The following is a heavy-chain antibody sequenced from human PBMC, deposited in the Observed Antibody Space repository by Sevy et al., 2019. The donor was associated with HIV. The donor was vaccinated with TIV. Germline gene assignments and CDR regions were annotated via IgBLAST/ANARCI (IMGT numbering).Heavy chain of an antibody. CDR1: GFNFRSYW. CDR3: VRAGSYGDTYFYDYGMDV. J-gene: IGHJ6*02. CDR2: INQEGSEK. Sequence: GGSLRISCVASGFNFRSYWMTWVRQAPGKGLEWVANINQEGSEKYYVDSVKGRFTISRDNAKNSLYLQINSLRVEDTAVYYCVRAGSYGDTYFYDYGMDVWGQGTTVTVSS. V-gene: IGHV3-7*01. D-gene: IGHD3-16*01.